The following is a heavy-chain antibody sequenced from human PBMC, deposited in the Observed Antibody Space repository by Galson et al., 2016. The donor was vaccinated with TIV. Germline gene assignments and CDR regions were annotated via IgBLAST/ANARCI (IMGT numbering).Heavy chain of an antibody. CDR1: GFTFSSYA. CDR3: AKDSTTTLYYMDV. Sequence: SLRLSCAASGFTFSSYALHWVRQAPGKGLEWVAFIRYDGSNKYYADSVKGRFTISRDNSKNTVYLQMNGLRAEDTALYCCAKDSTTTLYYMDVWGKGTTVTVSS. D-gene: IGHD4-17*01. V-gene: IGHV3-30*02. CDR2: IRYDGSNK. J-gene: IGHJ6*03.